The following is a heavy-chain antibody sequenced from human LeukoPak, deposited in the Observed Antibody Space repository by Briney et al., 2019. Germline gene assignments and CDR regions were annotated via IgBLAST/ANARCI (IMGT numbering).Heavy chain of an antibody. CDR2: IYTSGST. J-gene: IGHJ3*02. V-gene: IGHV4-4*07. D-gene: IGHD3-10*01. Sequence: SETLSLTCTVSGGSISSYYWSWIRQPAGKGLEWIGRIYTSGSTNYNPSLKGRVTMSVDTSKNQFSLKLSSVTAADTAVYYCASTILWFGEPGAFDIWGQGTMVTVSS. CDR3: ASTILWFGEPGAFDI. CDR1: GGSISSYY.